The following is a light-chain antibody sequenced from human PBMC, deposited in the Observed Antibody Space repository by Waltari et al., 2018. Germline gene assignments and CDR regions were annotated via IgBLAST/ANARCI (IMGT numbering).Light chain of an antibody. Sequence: EIVMTQSPATLSVSPGERATLSYRASQSVSSDLAWYQQKPGQSPRLLMFGASTRATGIPARFSGSGSGTEFTLTISSLQSEDFAVYYCQQSNNWPYTFGQGTKLEIK. J-gene: IGKJ2*01. CDR2: GAS. CDR3: QQSNNWPYT. V-gene: IGKV3-15*01. CDR1: QSVSSD.